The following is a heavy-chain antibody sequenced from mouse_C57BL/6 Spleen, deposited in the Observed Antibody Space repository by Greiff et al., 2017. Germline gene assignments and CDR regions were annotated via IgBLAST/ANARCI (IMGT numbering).Heavy chain of an antibody. D-gene: IGHD1-1*01. Sequence: QVQLQQSGAELVMPGASVKLSCKASGYTFTSYWMHWVKQRPGQGLEWIGDIDPSDSYTNYNQKFKCKSTVTVDKSSSTAYMQLSSLTSEDSAVYYCARGTTVFPFDYWGQGTTLTVSS. CDR3: ARGTTVFPFDY. CDR2: IDPSDSYT. J-gene: IGHJ2*01. CDR1: GYTFTSYW. V-gene: IGHV1-69*01.